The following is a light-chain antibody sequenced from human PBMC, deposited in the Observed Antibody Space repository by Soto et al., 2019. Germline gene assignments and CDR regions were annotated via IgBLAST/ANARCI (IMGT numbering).Light chain of an antibody. Sequence: QSVLTQPPSASGSPGQSVTISCTGTKNDIGVYDFVSWYQHHPGKAPRLIIYEVVQRPSGVPDRFSGSKSGKTASLNVSGLQAADEADYLCKSYPGSNTYVLGSGTKV. CDR2: EVV. V-gene: IGLV2-8*01. J-gene: IGLJ1*01. CDR1: KNDIGVYDF. CDR3: KSYPGSNTYV.